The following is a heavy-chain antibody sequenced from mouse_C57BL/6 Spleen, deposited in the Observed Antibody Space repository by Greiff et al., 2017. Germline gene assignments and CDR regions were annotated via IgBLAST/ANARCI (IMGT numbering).Heavy chain of an antibody. CDR1: GYSFTSYY. CDR2: IYPGSGNT. CDR3: ARGSYDYDQRYFDV. V-gene: IGHV1-66*01. Sequence: VQLQQSGPELVKPGASVKISCKASGYSFTSYYIHWVKQRPGQGLEWIGWIYPGSGNTKYNEKFKGKATLTADTSSRTAYMQLSSLTSEDSAVYYCARGSYDYDQRYFDVWGTGTTVTVSS. D-gene: IGHD2-4*01. J-gene: IGHJ1*03.